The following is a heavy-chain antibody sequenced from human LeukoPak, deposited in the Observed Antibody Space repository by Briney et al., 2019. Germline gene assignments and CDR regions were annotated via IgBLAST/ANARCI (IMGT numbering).Heavy chain of an antibody. CDR2: INHSGSA. J-gene: IGHJ4*02. CDR3: ARRPRYYSSGYYGLFDY. V-gene: IGHV4-34*01. CDR1: GGSFSGYY. Sequence: SETLSLTCAVYGGSFSGYYWSWIRQPPGKGLEWIGEINHSGSANYNPSLKSRVTISVDTSKNQFSLKLSSVTAADTAVYYCARRPRYYSSGYYGLFDYWGQGTLVTVSS. D-gene: IGHD3-22*01.